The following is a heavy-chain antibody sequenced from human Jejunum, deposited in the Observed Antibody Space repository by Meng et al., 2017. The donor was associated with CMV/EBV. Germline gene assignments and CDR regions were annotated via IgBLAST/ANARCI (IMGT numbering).Heavy chain of an antibody. Sequence: PCCAACGFSFSYCWVHWVRQAPGKGLVWVARINTGGTYRKYAASVGGRCTIARDNAKNTLYLEMNRLGAEDAGVYCCARENNGPEEYWGQGTLVTVSS. CDR1: GFSFSYCW. CDR2: INTGGTYR. D-gene: IGHD1-14*01. CDR3: ARENNGPEEY. V-gene: IGHV3-74*01. J-gene: IGHJ4*01.